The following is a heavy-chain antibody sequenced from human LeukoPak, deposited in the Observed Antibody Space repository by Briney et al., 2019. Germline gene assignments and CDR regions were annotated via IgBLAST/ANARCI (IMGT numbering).Heavy chain of an antibody. Sequence: PSETLSLTCTVSGGSISSYYWSWIRQPPGKGLEWIGYIYYSGSTNYNPSLKSRVTISVDTSKNQFSLKLSSVTAADTAVYYCARHISRKAVTFDYWGQGTLVTVSS. CDR3: ARHISRKAVTFDY. CDR1: GGSISSYY. V-gene: IGHV4-59*08. CDR2: IYYSGST. D-gene: IGHD4-17*01. J-gene: IGHJ4*02.